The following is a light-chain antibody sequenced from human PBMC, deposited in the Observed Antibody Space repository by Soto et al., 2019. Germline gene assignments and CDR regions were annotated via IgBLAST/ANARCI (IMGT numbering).Light chain of an antibody. CDR1: QDIAIY. Sequence: IQLTQSPASLSASVGDRVTFTCRASQDIAIYLAWYQQKPGEAPNLLIHTASTLHGGVPSRFSGSGSGTDFTLTITSLQAEDFATYYCPQTRAYPSTFGGGTKVEIK. V-gene: IGKV1-9*01. CDR3: PQTRAYPST. CDR2: TAS. J-gene: IGKJ4*01.